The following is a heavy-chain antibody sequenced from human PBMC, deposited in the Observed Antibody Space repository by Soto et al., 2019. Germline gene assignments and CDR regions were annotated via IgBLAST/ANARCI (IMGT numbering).Heavy chain of an antibody. CDR3: AKLYWNPRYFDY. Sequence: PGGSLRLSCAASGFTFSSVAMAWVRQAPGKGLEWVSGITDTGGNTDYADSVKGRFTIPRDNSRNTLYLQMNSLRAEDTAVYYCAKLYWNPRYFDYWGQGTRVTVSS. J-gene: IGHJ4*02. CDR1: GFTFSSVA. CDR2: ITDTGGNT. V-gene: IGHV3-23*01. D-gene: IGHD1-1*01.